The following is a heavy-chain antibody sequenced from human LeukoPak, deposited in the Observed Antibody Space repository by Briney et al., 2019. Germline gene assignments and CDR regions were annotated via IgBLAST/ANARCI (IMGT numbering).Heavy chain of an antibody. Sequence: GGSLRLSCAASGFTFSGSAMHWVRQASGKGLEWVGRIRSKANSYATAYAASVKGRFTISRDDSKNTAYLQMNSLKTEDTAVYYCTRLYYYDSSGYLRWGQGTLVTVS. V-gene: IGHV3-73*01. CDR3: TRLYYYDSSGYLR. D-gene: IGHD3-22*01. J-gene: IGHJ4*02. CDR2: IRSKANSYAT. CDR1: GFTFSGSA.